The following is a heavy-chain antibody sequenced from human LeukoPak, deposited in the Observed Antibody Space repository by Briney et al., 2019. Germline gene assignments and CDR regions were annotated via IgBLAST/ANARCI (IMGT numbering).Heavy chain of an antibody. D-gene: IGHD6-19*01. CDR1: GFTFGDYA. CDR2: IRSKAYGGTT. CDR3: TRGVAVAGTFA. J-gene: IGHJ4*02. V-gene: IGHV3-49*04. Sequence: PGGSLRLSCTASGFTFGDYAMSWVRQAPGKGLEWVGFIRSKAYGGTTEYAASVKGRFTISRDDSKSIAYPQMNSLKTEDTAVYYCTRGVAVAGTFAWGQGTLVTVSS.